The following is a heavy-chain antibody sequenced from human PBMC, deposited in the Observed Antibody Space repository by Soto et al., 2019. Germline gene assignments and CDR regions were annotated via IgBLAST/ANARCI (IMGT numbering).Heavy chain of an antibody. J-gene: IGHJ4*02. Sequence: GVLRRSCAASGFKFSNYAMSWVRQAPGKGLEWVSLISATGGGTYYADPVKGRFTISRDNSHNTLYLQVHSLTAEDTAVYYCAKDRRAGGNSAFYFDFWGQGAQVTVSS. CDR1: GFKFSNYA. CDR2: ISATGGGT. D-gene: IGHD3-16*01. CDR3: AKDRRAGGNSAFYFDF. V-gene: IGHV3-23*01.